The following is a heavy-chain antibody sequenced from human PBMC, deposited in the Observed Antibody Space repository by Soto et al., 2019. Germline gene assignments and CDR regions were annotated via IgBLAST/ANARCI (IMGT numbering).Heavy chain of an antibody. CDR3: ARGGEGSSSRIMDV. D-gene: IGHD6-13*01. CDR2: IYHSGST. CDR1: SGSISSSNW. V-gene: IGHV4-4*02. J-gene: IGHJ6*03. Sequence: PSETLSLTCAVSSGSISSSNWWSWVRQPPGKGLEWIGEIYHSGSTNYNPSLKSRVTISVDKSKNQFSLKLSSVTAADTAVYYCARGGEGSSSRIMDVWGKGTTVTVSS.